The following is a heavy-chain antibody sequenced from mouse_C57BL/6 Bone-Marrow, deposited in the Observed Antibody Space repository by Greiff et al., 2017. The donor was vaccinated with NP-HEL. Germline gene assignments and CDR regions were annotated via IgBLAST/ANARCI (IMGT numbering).Heavy chain of an antibody. CDR3: ARSGDYYGSSQAH. J-gene: IGHJ2*01. Sequence: QVQLQQSGPELVKPGASVKISCKASGYTFTDYYINWVKQRPGQGLEWIGWIFPGSGSTYYNEKFKGKATLTVDKSSSTAYMLLSSLTSEDSAFYCCARSGDYYGSSQAHWGQGTTLTVSS. V-gene: IGHV1-75*01. CDR1: GYTFTDYY. CDR2: IFPGSGST. D-gene: IGHD1-1*01.